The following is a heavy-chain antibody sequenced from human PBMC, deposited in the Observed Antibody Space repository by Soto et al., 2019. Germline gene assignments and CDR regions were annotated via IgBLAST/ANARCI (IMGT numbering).Heavy chain of an antibody. V-gene: IGHV4-39*01. CDR3: ARLGYCSGGSCYSFSPRYYYYMDV. D-gene: IGHD2-15*01. J-gene: IGHJ6*03. Sequence: SETLSLTCTVSGGSISSSSYYWCWIRHPPGKGLEWIGSIYYSGSTYYNPSLKSRVTISVDTSKNQFSLKLSSVTAADTAVYYCARLGYCSGGSCYSFSPRYYYYMDVWGKGTTVTVS. CDR2: IYYSGST. CDR1: GGSISSSSYY.